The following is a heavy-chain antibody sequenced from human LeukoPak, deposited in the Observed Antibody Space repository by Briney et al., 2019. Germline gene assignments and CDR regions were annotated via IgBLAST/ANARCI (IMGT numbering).Heavy chain of an antibody. V-gene: IGHV3-53*04. Sequence: GGSLKLSCAASGFTVSSNYMSWVRQAPGKGLEWVSIIYSGGSTYYADSVKGRFTISRHNSKNTLYLQMNSLRAEDTAVYYCAREVGGSAFDIWGQGTMDTVPS. J-gene: IGHJ3*02. CDR3: AREVGGSAFDI. D-gene: IGHD3-16*01. CDR1: GFTVSSNY. CDR2: IYSGGST.